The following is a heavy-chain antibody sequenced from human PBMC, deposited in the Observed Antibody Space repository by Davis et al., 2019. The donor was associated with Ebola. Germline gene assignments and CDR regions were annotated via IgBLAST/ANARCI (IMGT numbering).Heavy chain of an antibody. D-gene: IGHD2-2*01. V-gene: IGHV4-59*01. CDR3: ARDRKGCTSTSCYYDMDV. J-gene: IGHJ6*02. CDR1: GGSFSGYY. Sequence: SETLSLTCAVYGGSFSGYYWSWIRQPPGKGLEWIGYINYSGSTKYNPSLKSRVTIAVDTSKNQLSLKLSSVTAADTAVYYWARDRKGCTSTSCYYDMDVWGQGTTVTVSS. CDR2: INYSGST.